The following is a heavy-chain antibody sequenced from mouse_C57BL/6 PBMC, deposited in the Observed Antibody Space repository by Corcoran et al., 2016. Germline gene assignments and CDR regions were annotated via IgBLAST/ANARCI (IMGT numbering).Heavy chain of an antibody. V-gene: IGHV9-3*01. CDR1: GYTFTTYG. Sequence: QIQLVQSGPELKKPGETVKISCKASGYTFTTYGMRWVKQAPGKGLKWMGWINTYSGVPTYADDFKGRFAFSLETSASTAYLQINNLINEDTATYFCARDDGYYYYFDYCGQGTTLTVSS. CDR2: INTYSGVP. J-gene: IGHJ2*01. D-gene: IGHD2-3*01. CDR3: ARDDGYYYYFDY.